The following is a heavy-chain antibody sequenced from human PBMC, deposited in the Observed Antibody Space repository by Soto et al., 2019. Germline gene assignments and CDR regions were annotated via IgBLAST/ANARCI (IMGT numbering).Heavy chain of an antibody. CDR2: FYYSGST. V-gene: IGHV4-59*01. CDR3: ARTYFYDSSGPYYFDY. D-gene: IGHD3-22*01. CDR1: GDSITSLY. Sequence: SETLSLTCTVSGDSITSLYWSWIRQPPGKGLEWIGYFYYSGSTNYNPSLKSRVTMSVDTSENQFSLKLSSVTAADTAVYYCARTYFYDSSGPYYFDYWGQGALLTVSS. J-gene: IGHJ4*02.